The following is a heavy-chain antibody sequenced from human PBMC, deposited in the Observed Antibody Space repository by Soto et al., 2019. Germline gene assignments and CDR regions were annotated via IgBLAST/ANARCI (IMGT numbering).Heavy chain of an antibody. CDR2: IIPILGIA. CDR1: GGTFSSYT. V-gene: IGHV1-69*02. CDR3: AIISIRSRGAFDI. D-gene: IGHD2-21*01. Sequence: SVKVSCKASGGTFSSYTISWVRQAPGQGLEWMGRIIPILGIANYAQKFQGRVTITADKSTSTAYMELSSLRSEDTAVYYCAIISIRSRGAFDIWGQGTMVTVSS. J-gene: IGHJ3*02.